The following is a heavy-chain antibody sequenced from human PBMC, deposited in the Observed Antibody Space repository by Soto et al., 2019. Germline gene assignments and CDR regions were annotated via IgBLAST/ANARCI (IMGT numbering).Heavy chain of an antibody. Sequence: ASVKVSCKASGYIFNSFGISWVRQAPGQGLEWMGWISAYTGNTKYAQKFQGRVTITRDTSASTAYMELSSLRSEDTAVYYCARSIVVVTALDYWGQGTLVTVSS. CDR3: ARSIVVVTALDY. J-gene: IGHJ4*02. CDR1: GYIFNSFG. D-gene: IGHD2-21*02. V-gene: IGHV1-18*01. CDR2: ISAYTGNT.